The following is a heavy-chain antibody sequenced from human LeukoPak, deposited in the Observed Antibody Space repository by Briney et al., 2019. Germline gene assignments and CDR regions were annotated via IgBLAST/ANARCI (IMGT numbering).Heavy chain of an antibody. J-gene: IGHJ4*02. CDR1: GFTFSSYA. V-gene: IGHV3-30*04. Sequence: GGSLRLSCAASGFTFSSYAMHWVRQAPGKGLEWVAVISYDGSNKYYADSVKGRFTISRDNSKNTLYLQMNSLRAEDTAVYYCARLVGYSYGFDYWGQGTLVTVSS. CDR2: ISYDGSNK. CDR3: ARLVGYSYGFDY. D-gene: IGHD5-18*01.